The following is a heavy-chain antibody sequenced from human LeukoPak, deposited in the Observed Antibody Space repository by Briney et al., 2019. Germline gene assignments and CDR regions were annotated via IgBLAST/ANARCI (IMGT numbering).Heavy chain of an antibody. CDR1: GTSMTSYF. CDR3: ARSGGVWFGELLSF. V-gene: IGHV4-59*01. J-gene: IGHJ4*02. CDR2: IYHSGSS. D-gene: IGHD3-10*01. Sequence: PSETLSLTCTVSGTSMTSYFWSWIRQPPGKGLEWIGYIYHSGSSFYNPSLKSRVTISVDTSKNQFSLKLSSVTAADTAVYYCARSGGVWFGELLSFWGQGTLVTVSS.